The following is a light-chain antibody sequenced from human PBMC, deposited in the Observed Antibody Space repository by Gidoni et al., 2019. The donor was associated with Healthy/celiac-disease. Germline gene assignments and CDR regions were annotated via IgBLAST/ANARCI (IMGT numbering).Light chain of an antibody. CDR2: KAS. Sequence: DLQMPQSPSTLSASVGNRVTITCRPSPSISSWLAWYQQKPGKAPKLLIYKASSLESGVPSRFSGSGSGTEFTLTISSMQPDDVATYYCQQYNSYTYTFGQGTKLEIK. V-gene: IGKV1-5*03. CDR3: QQYNSYTYT. J-gene: IGKJ2*01. CDR1: PSISSW.